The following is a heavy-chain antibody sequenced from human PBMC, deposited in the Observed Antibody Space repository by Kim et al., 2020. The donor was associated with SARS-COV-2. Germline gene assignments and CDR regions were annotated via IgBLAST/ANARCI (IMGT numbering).Heavy chain of an antibody. Sequence: GGSLRLSCAASGFTFSSYAMHWVRQAPGKGLEWVAVISYDGSNKYYADSVKGRFTISRDNSKNTLYLQMNSLRAEDTAVYYCARGGYDSSGYYVFDYWGQGTLVTVSS. CDR3: ARGGYDSSGYYVFDY. J-gene: IGHJ4*02. CDR1: GFTFSSYA. D-gene: IGHD3-22*01. CDR2: ISYDGSNK. V-gene: IGHV3-30*04.